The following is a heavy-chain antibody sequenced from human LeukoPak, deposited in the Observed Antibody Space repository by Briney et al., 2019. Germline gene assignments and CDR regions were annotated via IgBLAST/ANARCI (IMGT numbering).Heavy chain of an antibody. CDR1: GGTFSSYA. CDR3: ARDNYGDYARLY. D-gene: IGHD4-17*01. CDR2: IIPIFGTA. V-gene: IGHV1-69*01. J-gene: IGHJ4*02. Sequence: SVKVSCKASGGTFSSYAISWVRQAPGQGLEWMGGIIPIFGTANYAQKFQGRVTITADESTSTAYMELSSLRSEDTAVHYCARDNYGDYARLYWGQGTLVTVSS.